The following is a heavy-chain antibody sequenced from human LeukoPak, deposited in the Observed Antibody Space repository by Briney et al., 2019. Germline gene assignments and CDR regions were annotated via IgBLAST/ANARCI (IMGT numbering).Heavy chain of an antibody. Sequence: SETLSLTCTVSGGSISSGDYYWSWIRQPPGKGLEWIGYIYYSGSTYYNPSLKSRVTISVDTSKNQFSLKLSSVTAADTAVYYCARKGTTTVTALDCWGQGTLVTVSS. CDR3: ARKGTTTVTALDC. CDR2: IYYSGST. CDR1: GGSISSGDYY. V-gene: IGHV4-30-4*01. J-gene: IGHJ4*02. D-gene: IGHD4-17*01.